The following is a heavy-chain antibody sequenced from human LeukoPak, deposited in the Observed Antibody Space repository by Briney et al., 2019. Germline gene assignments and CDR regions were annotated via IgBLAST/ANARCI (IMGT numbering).Heavy chain of an antibody. J-gene: IGHJ4*02. D-gene: IGHD5-18*01. CDR3: ARYPVETAMDTYYFDY. V-gene: IGHV3-11*01. Sequence: GGSLRLSCAASGFTFSDYYMSWMRQAPGKGLEWVSYISSSGSTIYYADSVKGRFTISRDNAKNSLYLQMNSLRAEDTAVYYCARYPVETAMDTYYFDYWGQGTLVTVSS. CDR1: GFTFSDYY. CDR2: ISSSGSTI.